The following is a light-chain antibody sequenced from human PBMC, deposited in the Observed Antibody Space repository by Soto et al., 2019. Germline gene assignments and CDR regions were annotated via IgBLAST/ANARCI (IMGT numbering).Light chain of an antibody. V-gene: IGLV2-14*01. CDR1: SSDIGGFYY. Sequence: SVLTQPASVSGSPGQSITISCTGTSSDIGGFYYVSWYQHHPGKDPKLMIYQVSNRPSGVSNRFSGSKSGNTASLTISGLQAEDEADYFCSSYSSSSTFYVFGAGTKVTV. CDR2: QVS. J-gene: IGLJ1*01. CDR3: SSYSSSSTFYV.